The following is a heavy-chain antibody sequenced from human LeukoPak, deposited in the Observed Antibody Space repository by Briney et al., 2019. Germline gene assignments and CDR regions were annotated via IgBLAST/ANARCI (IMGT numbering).Heavy chain of an antibody. D-gene: IGHD3-3*01. V-gene: IGHV1-18*01. J-gene: IGHJ4*02. Sequence: ASVKVSCKASGYTFTSYGISWVRQARGQGLEWMGWISAYNGNTNYAQKLQGRVTMTTDTSTSTAYMELRSLRSDDTAVYYCARIITIFGVVNSPLDYWGQGTLVTVSS. CDR3: ARIITIFGVVNSPLDY. CDR2: ISAYNGNT. CDR1: GYTFTSYG.